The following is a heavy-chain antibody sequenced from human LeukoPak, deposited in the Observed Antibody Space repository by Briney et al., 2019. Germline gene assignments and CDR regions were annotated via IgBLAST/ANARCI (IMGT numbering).Heavy chain of an antibody. Sequence: LETLSLTCTVSGGSISSSSYYWGWIRQPPGKGLEWIGSIYYSGSTYYNPSLKSRVTISVDTSKNQFSLKLSSVTAADTAVYFILGEAPSQPPPQKSRSPIPGSPPKTLFSLEVGLCPPPKRGFFFLGDIFDIPPLPPPRGGQETRV. CDR1: GGSISSSSYY. J-gene: IGHJ4*02. V-gene: IGHV4-39*01. D-gene: IGHD3-10*02. CDR3: LGEAPSQPPPQKSRSPIPGSPPKTLFSLEVGLCPPPKRGFFFLGDIFDIPPLPPPR. CDR2: IYYSGST.